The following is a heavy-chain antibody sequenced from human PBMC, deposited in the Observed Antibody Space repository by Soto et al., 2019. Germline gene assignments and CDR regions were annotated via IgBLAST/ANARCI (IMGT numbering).Heavy chain of an antibody. Sequence: SETLSLTCAVSGGSISSSNWWSWVRQPPGKGLEWIGEIYHSGSTNYNPSLKSRVTISVDKSKDQFSLKLSSVTAADTAVYYCARVMVEATPYQLLTYYFDYWGQGTLVTVSS. CDR3: ARVMVEATPYQLLTYYFDY. V-gene: IGHV4-4*02. CDR2: IYHSGST. CDR1: GGSISSSNW. D-gene: IGHD2-2*01. J-gene: IGHJ4*02.